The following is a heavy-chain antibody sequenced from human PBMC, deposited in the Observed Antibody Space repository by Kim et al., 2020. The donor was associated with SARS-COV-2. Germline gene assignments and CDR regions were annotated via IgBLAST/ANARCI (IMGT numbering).Heavy chain of an antibody. J-gene: IGHJ3*02. CDR2: YT. Sequence: YTTYADSVKGRFTISRDNAKNSLYLQMNSLRAEDTAVYYCARVGNAFDIWGQGTMVTVSS. CDR3: ARVGNAFDI. V-gene: IGHV3-11*05.